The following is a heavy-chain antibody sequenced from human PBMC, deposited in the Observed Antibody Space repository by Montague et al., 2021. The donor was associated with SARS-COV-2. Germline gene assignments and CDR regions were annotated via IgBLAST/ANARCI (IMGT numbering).Heavy chain of an antibody. Sequence: SETLSLTCTVSGGSISSYYWSWIRQPPGKGLEWIGYIYYSGSTNCNPSLKSRVTTSVDTSKNQFSLKLSSVTAADTAVYYCARLELLLTGGHYFDSWGQGTLVTVSS. D-gene: IGHD1-26*01. V-gene: IGHV4-59*08. CDR2: IYYSGST. CDR1: GGSISSYY. J-gene: IGHJ4*02. CDR3: ARLELLLTGGHYFDS.